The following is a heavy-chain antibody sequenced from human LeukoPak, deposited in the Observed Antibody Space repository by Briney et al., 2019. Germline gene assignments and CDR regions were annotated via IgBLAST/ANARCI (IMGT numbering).Heavy chain of an antibody. CDR3: TSRSRQQLGVNAFDI. J-gene: IGHJ3*02. CDR1: GFTLSGSA. Sequence: GGSLRLSCAASGFTLSGSAMHWVRQASGKGLEWVGRIRSKANSYATAYAASVKGRFTISRDDSKNTAYLQMNSLKTEDTAVYYCTSRSRQQLGVNAFDIWGQGTMVTVSS. V-gene: IGHV3-73*01. D-gene: IGHD6-13*01. CDR2: IRSKANSYAT.